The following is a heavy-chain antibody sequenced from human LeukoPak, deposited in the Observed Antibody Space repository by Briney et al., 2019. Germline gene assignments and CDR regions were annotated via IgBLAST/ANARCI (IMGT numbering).Heavy chain of an antibody. CDR1: GGSFSGYY. V-gene: IGHV4-34*01. D-gene: IGHD6-13*01. J-gene: IGHJ4*02. Sequence: SETLSLTCAVYGGSFSGYYWSWIRQPPGKGLEWIGEINHSGSTNYNPSLKSRVTISVDTSKNQFSLKLTSVIAADTAVYFCARSGTYQYSSTSDYWGQGTLVTVSS. CDR3: ARSGTYQYSSTSDY. CDR2: INHSGST.